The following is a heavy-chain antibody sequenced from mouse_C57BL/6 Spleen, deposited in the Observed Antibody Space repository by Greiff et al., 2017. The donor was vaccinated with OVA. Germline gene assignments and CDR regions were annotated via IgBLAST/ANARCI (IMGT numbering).Heavy chain of an antibody. D-gene: IGHD2-14*01. CDR3: TGGTPFDY. CDR2: IDPETGGT. V-gene: IGHV1-15*01. J-gene: IGHJ2*01. CDR1: GYTFTDYE. Sequence: VQLQQSGAELVRPGASVTLSCKASGYTFTDYEMHWVKQTPVHGLEWIGDIDPETGGTAYNQKVKGKAILTAAKSPSNPYMELRSLTSDGSAVYYCTGGTPFDYWGQGTTLTVSS.